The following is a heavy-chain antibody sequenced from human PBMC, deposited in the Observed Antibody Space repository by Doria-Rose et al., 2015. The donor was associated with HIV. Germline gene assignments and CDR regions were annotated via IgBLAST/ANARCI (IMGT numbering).Heavy chain of an antibody. V-gene: IGHV4-4*09. Sequence: QVRLQESGPGLVKPAETLSLTCTVSGGSISSYYWNWIRQPPGKGLEWIGYIYSSGSPLYNPSLKSRVTISIDTSKNQFSLKLSSVTAADTAMYYCARFRPSRGIYYPLDVWGKGTTVTVSS. CDR1: GGSISSYY. D-gene: IGHD3-10*01. J-gene: IGHJ6*04. CDR3: ARFRPSRGIYYPLDV. CDR2: IYSSGSP.